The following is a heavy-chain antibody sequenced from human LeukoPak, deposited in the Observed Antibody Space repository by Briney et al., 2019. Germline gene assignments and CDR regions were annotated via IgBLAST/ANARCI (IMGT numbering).Heavy chain of an antibody. CDR3: AKDSNYYDSSGYPDAFDI. V-gene: IGHV3-30*18. Sequence: QPGRSLRLSCAASGFTFSSYGMHWVRQAPGKGLEWVAVISYDGSNKYYADSVKGRFTISRDNSKNTLYLQMNSPRAEDTAVYYCAKDSNYYDSSGYPDAFDIWGQGTMVTVSS. CDR1: GFTFSSYG. J-gene: IGHJ3*02. D-gene: IGHD3-22*01. CDR2: ISYDGSNK.